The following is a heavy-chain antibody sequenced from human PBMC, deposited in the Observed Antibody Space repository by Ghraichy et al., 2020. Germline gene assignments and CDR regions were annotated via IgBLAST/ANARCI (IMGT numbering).Heavy chain of an antibody. J-gene: IGHJ4*02. CDR3: ARIIPSSSSWYPERVYTNDY. Sequence: SGPTLVKPTETLTLTCTVSGFSLSNARMGVSWIRQPPGKALEWLAHIFSNDEKSYSTSLKSRLTISKDTSKSQVVLTMTNMDPVDTATYYCARIIPSSSSWYPERVYTNDYWGQGTLVTVSS. CDR2: IFSNDEK. CDR1: GFSLSNARMG. D-gene: IGHD6-13*01. V-gene: IGHV2-26*01.